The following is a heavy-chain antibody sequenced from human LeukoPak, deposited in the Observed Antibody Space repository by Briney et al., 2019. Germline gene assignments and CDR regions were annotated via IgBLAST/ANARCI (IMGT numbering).Heavy chain of an antibody. Sequence: SETLSLTCTVSGGSASSGSYYWSWIRQPPGKGLEWIGYIYYSGSTNYNPSLKSRVTISVDTSKNQFSLKLSSVTAADTAVYYCAREITMVRGGFDLWGRGTLVTVSS. D-gene: IGHD3-10*01. CDR2: IYYSGST. V-gene: IGHV4-61*01. CDR3: AREITMVRGGFDL. J-gene: IGHJ2*01. CDR1: GGSASSGSYY.